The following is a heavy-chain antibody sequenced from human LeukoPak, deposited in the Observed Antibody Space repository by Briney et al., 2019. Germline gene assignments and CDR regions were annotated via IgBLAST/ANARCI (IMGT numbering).Heavy chain of an antibody. J-gene: IGHJ1*01. V-gene: IGHV1-2*02. CDR2: NNPNSGGT. CDR3: ARVRAIAATGTGARYFQD. CDR1: GYTFTDYH. Sequence: RASVKVSXKASGYTFTDYHIYWLRQAPGQGLEWMGWNNPNSGGTNYAQKFQGRVTMTRDTSTNTAYMELSRLRSDDTAVYFCARVRAIAATGTGARYFQDWGQGTLVTVSS. D-gene: IGHD1-1*01.